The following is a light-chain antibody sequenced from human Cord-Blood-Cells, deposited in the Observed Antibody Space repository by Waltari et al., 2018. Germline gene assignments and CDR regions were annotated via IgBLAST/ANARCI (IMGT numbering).Light chain of an antibody. CDR1: SSDAGGYNY. J-gene: IGLJ3*02. CDR2: DVS. V-gene: IGLV2-14*01. CDR3: SSYTSSSTWV. Sequence: QSALTQPASVSGSPGQSTTLSCTGTSSDAGGYNYVSWYQQHPGKAPKLMIYDVSKRPSGVSNRFSGSKSDNTASLTISGLQAEDEADYYCSSYTSSSTWVFGGGTKLTVL.